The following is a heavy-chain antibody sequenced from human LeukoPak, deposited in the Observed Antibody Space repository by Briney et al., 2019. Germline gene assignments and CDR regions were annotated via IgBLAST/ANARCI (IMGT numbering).Heavy chain of an antibody. Sequence: SETLSLTCAVYGGSFSGYYWSWIRQPPGKGLEWIGEINHSGSTNYNPSLKSRVTISVDTSKNQFSLKLSSVTAADTAVYYCARGGWLRHFDYWDQGTLVTVSS. CDR1: GGSFSGYY. J-gene: IGHJ4*02. CDR3: ARGGWLRHFDY. D-gene: IGHD5-12*01. CDR2: INHSGST. V-gene: IGHV4-34*01.